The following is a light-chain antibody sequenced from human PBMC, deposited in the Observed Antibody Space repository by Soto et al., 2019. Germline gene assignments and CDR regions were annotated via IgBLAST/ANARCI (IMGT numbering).Light chain of an antibody. CDR1: QSVSSN. CDR2: GAS. J-gene: IGKJ2*01. V-gene: IGKV3-15*01. CDR3: QQYNNWPVYT. Sequence: EIVMTQSPATLSVSPGERATLSCRASQSVSSNLAWYQQKPGQAPRLLIYGASTMATGIPARFSGSGSGTEFTLNISSLKSEDFAVYYCQQYNNWPVYTFCQGNKLEIK.